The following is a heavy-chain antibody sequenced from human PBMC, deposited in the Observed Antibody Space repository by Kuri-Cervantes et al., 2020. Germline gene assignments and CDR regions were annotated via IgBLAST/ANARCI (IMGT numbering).Heavy chain of an antibody. V-gene: IGHV1-8*02. CDR3: ARVVVAATHWFDP. CDR1: GGTFSSYT. Sequence: ASVKVSCKASGGTFSSYTINWVRQATGQGLEWMGWMNPNSGNTGYAQKFQGRVTMTRNTSISTAYMELSSLRSEDTAVYYCARVVVAATHWFDPWGQGTLVTVSS. D-gene: IGHD2-15*01. CDR2: MNPNSGNT. J-gene: IGHJ5*02.